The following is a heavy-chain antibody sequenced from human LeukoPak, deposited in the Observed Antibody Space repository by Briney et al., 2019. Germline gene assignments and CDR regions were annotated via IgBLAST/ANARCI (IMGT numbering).Heavy chain of an antibody. J-gene: IGHJ6*03. Sequence: ASGKVSGNASGHTFTSYGISWGRQAPGQGLEGMGWISAYIGNTIYEQKLHGRVTMTTYTSTRTGYNGLRSLRSDDPAECYCVRGIGWSYCYYSMDVWGKGTTVTVSS. CDR3: VRGIGWSYCYYSMDV. CDR2: ISAYIGNT. D-gene: IGHD2-15*01. V-gene: IGHV1-18*01. CDR1: GHTFTSYG.